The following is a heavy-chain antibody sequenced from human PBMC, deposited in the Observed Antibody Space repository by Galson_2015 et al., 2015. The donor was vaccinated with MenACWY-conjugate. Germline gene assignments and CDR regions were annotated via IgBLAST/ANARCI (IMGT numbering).Heavy chain of an antibody. CDR3: ARAKEQWLSKTFEV. Sequence: SLRLSCAPSGFTFSNSWMGWVRQAPGKGLEWVANIKHDGSGKFYVDSVKGRFIISRDNAKNSLYLQMDSLRAEDTAVYFCARAKEQWLSKTFEVWGQGTLVTVSS. J-gene: IGHJ3*01. D-gene: IGHD6-19*01. CDR1: GFTFSNSW. CDR2: IKHDGSGK. V-gene: IGHV3-7*01.